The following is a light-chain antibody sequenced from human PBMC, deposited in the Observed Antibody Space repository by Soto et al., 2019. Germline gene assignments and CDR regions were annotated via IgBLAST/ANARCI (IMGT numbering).Light chain of an antibody. CDR1: QDIGNY. Sequence: IQRAQSPSSLSAAVGDRVTITCQASQDIGNYLNWYQHKPGKAPKLLIYDASTLESGVPSRFSGSRSGTEFTLTISSLQPDDFATYYCQQYNSYSWTFGQGTKVDI. CDR3: QQYNSYSWT. J-gene: IGKJ1*01. V-gene: IGKV1-5*01. CDR2: DAS.